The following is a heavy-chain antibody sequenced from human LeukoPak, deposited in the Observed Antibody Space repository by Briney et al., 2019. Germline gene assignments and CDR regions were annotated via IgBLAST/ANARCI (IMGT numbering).Heavy chain of an antibody. CDR2: ISYDGSNK. V-gene: IGHV3-30*04. J-gene: IGHJ6*04. D-gene: IGHD6-19*01. Sequence: PGRSLRLSCAASGFTFSSYAIHWVRQAPGKGLEWVAVISYDGSNKYYADSVKGRFTISRDNSKNTLYLQMNSLRAEDTAVYYCARVHYSSGWYSYYYGMDVWGKGTTVTVSS. CDR3: ARVHYSSGWYSYYYGMDV. CDR1: GFTFSSYA.